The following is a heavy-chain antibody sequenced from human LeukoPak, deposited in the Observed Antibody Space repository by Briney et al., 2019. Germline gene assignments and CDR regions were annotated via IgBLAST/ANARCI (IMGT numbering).Heavy chain of an antibody. V-gene: IGHV3-23*01. D-gene: IGHD2-2*01. Sequence: GGSLRLSCAASGFTFSSYTMSWVRQAPGKGLEWVSTITTSDGNTYYADSVKGRFTVSRDNSKNTLYLQMNSLRAEDTAVYYCVKDPDPRYCSSTSCSPIWGQGTMVTVSS. CDR2: ITTSDGNT. CDR1: GFTFSSYT. CDR3: VKDPDPRYCSSTSCSPI. J-gene: IGHJ3*02.